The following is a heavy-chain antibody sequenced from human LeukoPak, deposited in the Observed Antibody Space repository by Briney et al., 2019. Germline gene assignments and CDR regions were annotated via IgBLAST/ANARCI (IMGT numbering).Heavy chain of an antibody. CDR1: GYTFTSYY. CDR3: ASSRDGYNYFDAFDI. V-gene: IGHV1-46*01. J-gene: IGHJ3*02. D-gene: IGHD5-24*01. Sequence: GASVKDSFKASGYTFTSYYMHWVRQAPGQGLEWMGIINPSGGSTSYAQKFQGRVTMTRDTSTSTVYMELSSLRSEDTAVYYCASSRDGYNYFDAFDIWGQGTMVTVSS. CDR2: INPSGGST.